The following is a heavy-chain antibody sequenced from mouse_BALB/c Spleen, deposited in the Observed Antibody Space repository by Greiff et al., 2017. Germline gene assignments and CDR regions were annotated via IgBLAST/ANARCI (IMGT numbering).Heavy chain of an antibody. V-gene: IGHV1-20*02. D-gene: IGHD1-1*01. CDR3: ARGTTVVGYYAMDY. J-gene: IGHJ4*01. CDR1: GYSFTGYF. Sequence: EVQLQQSGPELVKPGASVKISCKASGYSFTGYFMNWVMQSHGKSLEWIGRINPYNGDTFYNQKFKSKATLTVDKSSSTAHMELRSLASEDSAVYYCARGTTVVGYYAMDYWGQGTSVTVSS. CDR2: INPYNGDT.